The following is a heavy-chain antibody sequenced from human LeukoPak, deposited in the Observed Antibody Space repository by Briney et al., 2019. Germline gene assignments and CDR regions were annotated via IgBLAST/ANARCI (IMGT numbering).Heavy chain of an antibody. Sequence: GGSLRLSCAASGFTVSSNYMSWVRQAPGKGLEWVSVIYSGGSTYYADSVKGRFTISRDNSKSTLYLQMNSLRAEDTAVYYCARELSYYFDYWGQGTLVTVSS. D-gene: IGHD1-7*01. V-gene: IGHV3-66*02. CDR1: GFTVSSNY. CDR2: IYSGGST. CDR3: ARELSYYFDY. J-gene: IGHJ4*02.